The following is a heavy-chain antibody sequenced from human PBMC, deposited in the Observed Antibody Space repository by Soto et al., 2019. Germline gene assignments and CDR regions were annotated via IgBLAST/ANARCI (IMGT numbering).Heavy chain of an antibody. V-gene: IGHV4-59*06. CDR2: IYYSGST. Sequence: SETLSLTCTVSGGSISSYYWSWIRQHPGKGLEWIGYIYYSGSTYYNPSLKSRVTISVDTSKNQFSLKLSSVTAADTAVYCCARRYSYGQYYYYGMDVWGQGTTVTVSS. CDR3: ARRYSYGQYYYYGMDV. CDR1: GGSISSYY. D-gene: IGHD5-18*01. J-gene: IGHJ6*02.